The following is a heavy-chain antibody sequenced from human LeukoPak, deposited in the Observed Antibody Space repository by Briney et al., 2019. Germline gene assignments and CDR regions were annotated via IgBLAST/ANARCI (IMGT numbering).Heavy chain of an antibody. CDR1: GFTVSNNY. Sequence: QPGGSLRLSCAASGFTVSNNYMSWVRQGPGKGLEWVSVIYSGGSTYYADSVKGRFTISSDKSTNTLYLQMNSLRAEDTAVYYCASGPYYYYGMDVWGQGTTVTVSS. J-gene: IGHJ6*02. CDR3: ASGPYYYYGMDV. CDR2: IYSGGST. V-gene: IGHV3-66*01.